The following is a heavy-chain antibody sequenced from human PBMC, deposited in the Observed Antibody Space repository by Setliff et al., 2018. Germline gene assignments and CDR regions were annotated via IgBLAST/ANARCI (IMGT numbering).Heavy chain of an antibody. CDR3: ARNALTGTTGKYYYYMDV. Sequence: GASVKVSCKASGGTLSTLSIAWVRQAPGQGLEWMGGTIPLLPLPNYAVKFQGRVTITADKSTSTACIELRSLTSEDTAVYYCARNALTGTTGKYYYYMDVWGQGTMVTVSS. CDR1: GGTLSTLS. V-gene: IGHV1-69*10. D-gene: IGHD1-7*01. CDR2: TIPLLPLP. J-gene: IGHJ6*03.